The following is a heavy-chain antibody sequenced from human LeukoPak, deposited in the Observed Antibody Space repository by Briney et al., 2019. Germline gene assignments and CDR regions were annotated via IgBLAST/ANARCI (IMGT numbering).Heavy chain of an antibody. Sequence: SETLSLTCAVYGGSFSGYYWSWIRQPPGKGLEWIGEINHSGSTNYNPSLKSRVTISVDTSKNQFSLKLSSVTAADTAVYYCARVGSSFEWLANYYYYYMDVWGKGTTVTVSS. J-gene: IGHJ6*03. D-gene: IGHD3-3*01. V-gene: IGHV4-34*01. CDR3: ARVGSSFEWLANYYYYYMDV. CDR1: GGSFSGYY. CDR2: INHSGST.